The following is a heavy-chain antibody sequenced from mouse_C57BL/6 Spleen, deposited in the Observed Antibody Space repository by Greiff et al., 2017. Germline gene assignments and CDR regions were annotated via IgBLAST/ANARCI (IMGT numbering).Heavy chain of an antibody. V-gene: IGHV1-52*01. CDR3: AGLDGSTMDY. CDR1: GYTFTSYW. Sequence: VQLQQPGAELVRPGSSVKLSCKASGYTFTSYWMHWVKQRPIQGLEWIGNIDPSDSETHYNQKFKDKATLTVDKSSSTAYMQLSSLTSEDSAVYYCAGLDGSTMDYWGQGTSVTVSS. D-gene: IGHD2-3*01. CDR2: IDPSDSET. J-gene: IGHJ4*01.